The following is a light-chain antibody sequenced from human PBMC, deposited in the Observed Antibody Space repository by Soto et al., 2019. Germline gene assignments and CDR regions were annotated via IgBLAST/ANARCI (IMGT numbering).Light chain of an antibody. J-gene: IGKJ2*01. CDR3: LQHKTYPYT. CDR1: QGISTF. V-gene: IGKV1-17*03. CDR2: AAS. Sequence: DIQMTQSPSAMFVSVGDRVTITCRASQGISTFLAWFQQKPGQVPKRLIYAASSLQSGVPSRFSGSGSGTEFTLTISSLQPEDFATYYCLQHKTYPYTLGRGTRLEIK.